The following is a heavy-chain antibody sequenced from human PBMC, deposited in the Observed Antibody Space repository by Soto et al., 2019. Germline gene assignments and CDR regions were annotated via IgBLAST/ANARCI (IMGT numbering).Heavy chain of an antibody. CDR3: ARGTGYFDY. D-gene: IGHD1-1*01. CDR1: GFTFGSYT. J-gene: IGHJ4*02. Sequence: EVQLVESGGGLVKPGRSLRLSCTAAGFTFGSYTINWVRQAPGKGLEWVSSISASSSQIYYADSVKGRFTISRDNAKNSLYLQMNSLSAVFTAVYYCARGTGYFDYWGQGTLVSVSS. V-gene: IGHV3-21*01. CDR2: ISASSSQI.